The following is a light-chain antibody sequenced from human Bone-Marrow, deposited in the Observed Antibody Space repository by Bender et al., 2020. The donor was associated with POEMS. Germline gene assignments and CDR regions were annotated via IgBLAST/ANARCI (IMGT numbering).Light chain of an antibody. Sequence: QSALTQTASVSGSPGQSLTISCTGTRADVGGYNLVSWYQHHPGKAPKLMIYEVNKRPSGVSNRFSGSKSGNTASLTISGLQTEEEADYYCCSYAGSSTPGVFGGGTKLTVL. J-gene: IGLJ3*02. V-gene: IGLV2-23*02. CDR3: CSYAGSSTPGV. CDR1: RADVGGYNL. CDR2: EVN.